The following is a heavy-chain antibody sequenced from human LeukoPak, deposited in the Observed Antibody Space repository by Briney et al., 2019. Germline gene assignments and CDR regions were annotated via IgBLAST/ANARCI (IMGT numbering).Heavy chain of an antibody. V-gene: IGHV5-51*01. CDR2: IFPGDSDI. D-gene: IGHD5-12*01. J-gene: IGHJ4*02. CDR1: GYRFTSYW. CDR3: ARIGYSGYDFTWDFDY. Sequence: GESLKISCKGSGYRFTSYWIGWVRQLPGNGLEWMGIIFPGDSDIRYSPSFQGQVTISADKSISTAYLQWSSLKASDTAMYYCARIGYSGYDFTWDFDYWGQGTLVTVSS.